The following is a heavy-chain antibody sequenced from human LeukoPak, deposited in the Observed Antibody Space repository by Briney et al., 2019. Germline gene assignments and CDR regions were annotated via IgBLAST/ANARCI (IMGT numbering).Heavy chain of an antibody. J-gene: IGHJ4*02. CDR2: MNPNSGNT. Sequence: VASVKVSCKASGGTFTSYDINWVRQATGQGLEWMGWMNPNSGNTGYAQKFQGRVTITRNTSISTAYMELSSLRSEDTAVYYCARRDILTGYYFLDYWGQGTLVTVSS. D-gene: IGHD3-9*01. CDR1: GGTFTSYD. V-gene: IGHV1-8*03. CDR3: ARRDILTGYYFLDY.